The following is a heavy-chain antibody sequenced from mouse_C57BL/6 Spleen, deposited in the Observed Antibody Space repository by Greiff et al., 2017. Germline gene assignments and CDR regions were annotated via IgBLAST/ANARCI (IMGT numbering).Heavy chain of an antibody. J-gene: IGHJ1*03. D-gene: IGHD1-1*01. V-gene: IGHV1-64*01. Sequence: QVQLKQPGAELVKPGASVKLSCKASGYTFTSYWMHWVKQRPGHGLAWIGMLHPNSGSTNYNEKFKSQAKLTVDKSSSTTYMQLSSLTSEDSAVYYCAREDYGSSCVWYFDVWGTGTTVTVSS. CDR3: AREDYGSSCVWYFDV. CDR2: LHPNSGST. CDR1: GYTFTSYW.